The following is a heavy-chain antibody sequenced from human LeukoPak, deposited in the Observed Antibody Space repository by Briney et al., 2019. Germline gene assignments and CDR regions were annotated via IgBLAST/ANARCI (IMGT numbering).Heavy chain of an antibody. Sequence: PGRSLRLSCAASSFIFSNYGIHWVSQAPGKGLEWVAVFWSDGRQKYYVDSVKGRFTVSRDTSKKTVYLQMNSLRAEDTAVYYCARDDDGSGKYGQLYWGQGTLVTVSS. CDR1: SFIFSNYG. CDR2: FWSDGRQK. V-gene: IGHV3-33*01. D-gene: IGHD3-10*01. J-gene: IGHJ4*02. CDR3: ARDDDGSGKYGQLY.